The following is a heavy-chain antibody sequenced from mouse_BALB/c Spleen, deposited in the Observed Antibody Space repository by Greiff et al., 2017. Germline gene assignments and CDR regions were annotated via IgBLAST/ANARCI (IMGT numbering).Heavy chain of an antibody. CDR1: GYTFTSYW. V-gene: IGHV1S127*01. CDR2: IDPSDSYT. J-gene: IGHJ2*01. Sequence: VQLQQPGAELVKPGASVKMSCKASGYTFTSYWMHWVKQRPGQGLEWIGVIDPSDSYTSYNQKFKGKATLTVDTSSSTAYMQLSSLTSEDSAVYYCTRDSSGPLFDYWGQGTTLTVSS. D-gene: IGHD3-2*01. CDR3: TRDSSGPLFDY.